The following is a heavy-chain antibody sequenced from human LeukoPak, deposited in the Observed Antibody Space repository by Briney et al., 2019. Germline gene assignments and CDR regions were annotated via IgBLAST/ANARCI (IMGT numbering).Heavy chain of an antibody. CDR3: ARGYCSGTSCYSGYFDY. J-gene: IGHJ4*02. CDR1: GYAFTSYD. D-gene: IGHD2-2*02. CDR2: MNPNSGNT. Sequence: ASVKVSCKASGYAFTSYDINWVRQATGQGLEWMGWMNPNSGNTGNAQNFQGRVTITRNTSISTAYMELSSLRPEDTAVYYCARGYCSGTSCYSGYFDYWGQGTLVTVSS. V-gene: IGHV1-8*03.